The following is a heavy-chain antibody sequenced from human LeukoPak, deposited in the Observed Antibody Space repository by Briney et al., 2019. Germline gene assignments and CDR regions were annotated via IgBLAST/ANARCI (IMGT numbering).Heavy chain of an antibody. J-gene: IGHJ4*01. CDR1: GGSISSYY. CDR2: IYTSGST. Sequence: PSETLSLTCTVSGGSISSYYWSWIRQPAGKGLEWIGRIYTSGSTNYNPSLKSRVTMSVDTSKNQFSLKLSSVTAADTAVYYCARPRVRGVIIRGFDYWGQGTLVTVSS. CDR3: ARPRVRGVIIRGFDY. D-gene: IGHD3-10*01. V-gene: IGHV4-4*07.